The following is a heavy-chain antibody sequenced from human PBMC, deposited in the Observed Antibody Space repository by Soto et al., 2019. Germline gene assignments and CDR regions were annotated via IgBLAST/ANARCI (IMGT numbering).Heavy chain of an antibody. D-gene: IGHD3-10*01. J-gene: IGHJ4*02. CDR3: ARDLVGGSGSHPPGY. Sequence: QVQLVQSGAEVKKPGSSVKVSCKASGGTFSSYAISWVRQAPGQGLEWMGGIIPIFGTANYAQKFQGRVTITADESTSTAYMELSSLRAEDTAVYYCARDLVGGSGSHPPGYWGQGTLVNGSS. CDR2: IIPIFGTA. V-gene: IGHV1-69*01. CDR1: GGTFSSYA.